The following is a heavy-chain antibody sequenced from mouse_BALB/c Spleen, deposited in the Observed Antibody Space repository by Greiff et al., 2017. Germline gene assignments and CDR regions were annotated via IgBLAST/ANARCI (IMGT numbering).Heavy chain of an antibody. J-gene: IGHJ3*01. Sequence: QVQLQQSGPELVKPGASVRISCKASGYTFTSYYIHWVKQRPGQGLEWIGWIYPGNVNTKYNEKFKGKATLTADKSSSTAYMQLSSLTSEDSAVYFCARSGGNPQFAYWGQGTLVTVSA. CDR2: IYPGNVNT. CDR1: GYTFTSYY. CDR3: ARSGGNPQFAY. D-gene: IGHD1-1*02. V-gene: IGHV1S56*01.